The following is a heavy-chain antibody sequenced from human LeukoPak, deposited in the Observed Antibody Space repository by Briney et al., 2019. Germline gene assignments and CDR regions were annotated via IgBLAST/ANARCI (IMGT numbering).Heavy chain of an antibody. V-gene: IGHV4-4*07. Sequence: SETLSLTCTVSGGSISSFYWSWIRQPAGKGLEWIGRIYTTGSTRYNTSLKSRVTMSVDTSKNQFSLKLSSVTAADTAVYYCARDQYYDGTYYRDALDIWGQGTMVTVSS. J-gene: IGHJ3*02. D-gene: IGHD3-22*01. CDR3: ARDQYYDGTYYRDALDI. CDR1: GGSISSFY. CDR2: IYTTGST.